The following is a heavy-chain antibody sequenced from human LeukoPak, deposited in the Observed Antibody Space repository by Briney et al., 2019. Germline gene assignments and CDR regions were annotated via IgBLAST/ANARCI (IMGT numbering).Heavy chain of an antibody. CDR1: GGTFSSYA. Sequence: GASVNVSCKASGGTFSSYAISWVRQAPGQGLEWMGGIIPIFGTANYAQKFQGRVTITADESTSTAYMELSSLRSEDTAVYYCARIRQGVEGAFDIWGQGAMVTVSS. D-gene: IGHD3-16*01. CDR3: ARIRQGVEGAFDI. V-gene: IGHV1-69*13. CDR2: IIPIFGTA. J-gene: IGHJ3*02.